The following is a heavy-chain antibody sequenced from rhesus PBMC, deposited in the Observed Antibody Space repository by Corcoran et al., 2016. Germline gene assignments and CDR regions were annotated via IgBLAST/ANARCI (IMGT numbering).Heavy chain of an antibody. CDR3: AREGTYNFWTGYPFDY. V-gene: IGHV4-122*02. CDR1: GYSISSGYG. CDR2: ISYSGST. J-gene: IGHJ4*01. Sequence: QLQLQESGPGLVKPSETLSLTCAVSGYSISSGYGWSWIRQPPGKGMEWIWYISYSGSTSYNPSRKRRVTISTDTAKNQFSLKLSSVTAADTAVYYCAREGTYNFWTGYPFDYWGQGVLVTVSS. D-gene: IGHD3-3*01.